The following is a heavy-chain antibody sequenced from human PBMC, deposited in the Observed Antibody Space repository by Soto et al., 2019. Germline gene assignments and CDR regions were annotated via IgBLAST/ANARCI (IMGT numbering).Heavy chain of an antibody. CDR3: AGGSGYYYYYYMDV. CDR2: IWYDGSNK. J-gene: IGHJ6*03. D-gene: IGHD6-25*01. V-gene: IGHV3-33*01. CDR1: GFTFSSYG. Sequence: VQLVESGGGVVQPGRSLRLSCAASGFTFSSYGMHWVRQAPGKGLEWVAVIWYDGSNKYYADSVKGRFTISRDNSKNTLYLQMNSLRAEDTAVYYCAGGSGYYYYYYMDVWGKGTTVTVSS.